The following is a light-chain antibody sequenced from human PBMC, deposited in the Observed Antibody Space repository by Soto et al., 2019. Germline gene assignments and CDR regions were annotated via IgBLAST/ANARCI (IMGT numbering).Light chain of an antibody. Sequence: PGERVTLSCRASQCVSSSYLTWYQQKPGQAPRLLIYGASTRATSIPARFSGSGSGTDFTLTISSLQPEDFAVYYCQQDYNLRTFGQGTKVEIK. CDR2: GAS. CDR1: QCVSSSY. V-gene: IGKV3D-7*01. J-gene: IGKJ1*01. CDR3: QQDYNLRT.